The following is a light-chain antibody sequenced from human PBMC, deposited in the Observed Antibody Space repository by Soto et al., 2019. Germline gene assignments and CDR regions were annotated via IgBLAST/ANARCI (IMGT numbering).Light chain of an antibody. V-gene: IGKV3-15*01. CDR1: QSIRSN. CDR3: QQRSNWPPWT. CDR2: GAS. Sequence: EIVMTPSPDTLSLSPVEGATLSCRVSQSIRSNLAWYQQRPGQAPRLLMYGASTRADGIPARFTGSGSGTEFTLTISSLQSEDFAVYYCQQRSNWPPWTFGQGTKVDIK. J-gene: IGKJ1*01.